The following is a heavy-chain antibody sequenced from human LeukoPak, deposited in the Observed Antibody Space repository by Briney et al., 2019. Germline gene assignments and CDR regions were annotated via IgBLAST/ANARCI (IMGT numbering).Heavy chain of an antibody. D-gene: IGHD4-17*01. Sequence: SETLSLTCTVSGGSISTYCWSWIRQPPGKGLEWIGYIYYSGSTNYNPSLKSRVTISVDTSKNQFSLKLSSVTAADTAVYYCARGKVTRDWYFDLWGRGTLVTVSS. V-gene: IGHV4-59*12. CDR1: GGSISTYC. J-gene: IGHJ2*01. CDR3: ARGKVTRDWYFDL. CDR2: IYYSGST.